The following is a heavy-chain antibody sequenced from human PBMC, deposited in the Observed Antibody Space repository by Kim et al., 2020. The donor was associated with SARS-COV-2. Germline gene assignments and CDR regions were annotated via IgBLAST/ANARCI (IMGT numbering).Heavy chain of an antibody. Sequence: YPASVKGRFTISRDNSKNTVYLQMNSLGAEDTAVYFCARLQMTTITSAFDIWGQGTLVTVSS. D-gene: IGHD4-4*01. V-gene: IGHV3-53*01. J-gene: IGHJ3*02. CDR3: ARLQMTTITSAFDI.